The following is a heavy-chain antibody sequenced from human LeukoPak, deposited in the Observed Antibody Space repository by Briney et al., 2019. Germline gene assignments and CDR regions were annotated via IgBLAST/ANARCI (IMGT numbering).Heavy chain of an antibody. Sequence: SETLSLTCAVYGGSFSGYFWSWIRQPPGKGLEWIGEINHSGSTIYNPSLKSRVTMSVDTSKNQFSLKLTSVTAADTAVYYCANKKGLAPRGQGTLVTVSS. V-gene: IGHV4-34*01. J-gene: IGHJ5*02. CDR3: ANKKGLAP. CDR1: GGSFSGYF. CDR2: INHSGST.